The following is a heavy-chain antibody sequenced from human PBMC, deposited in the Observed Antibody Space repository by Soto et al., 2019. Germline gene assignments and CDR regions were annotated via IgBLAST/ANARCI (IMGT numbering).Heavy chain of an antibody. Sequence: GGSLRLSCAASGFTFSSYAMSWVRQAPGKGLEWVSAISGSGGSTYYADSVKGRFTISRDNSKNTLYLQMNSLRAEDTAVYYCAKENCSSTSCYALEDAFDIWGQGTMVTVSS. CDR1: GFTFSSYA. CDR3: AKENCSSTSCYALEDAFDI. J-gene: IGHJ3*02. D-gene: IGHD2-2*01. CDR2: ISGSGGST. V-gene: IGHV3-23*01.